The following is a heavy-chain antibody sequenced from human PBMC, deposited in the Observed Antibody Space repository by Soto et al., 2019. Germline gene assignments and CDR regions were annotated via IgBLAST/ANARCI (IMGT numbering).Heavy chain of an antibody. V-gene: IGHV4-59*01. J-gene: IGHJ6*02. CDR2: IYYSGST. CDR3: ARDFSMATISDGVDV. D-gene: IGHD5-12*01. Sequence: SETLSLTCTVSGGSISSYYWSWIRQPPGKGLEWIGYIYYSGSTNYNPSLKSRVTISVDTFKNQFSLKLSSVTAADTAVYYCARDFSMATISDGVDVWGQGTTVTVSS. CDR1: GGSISSYY.